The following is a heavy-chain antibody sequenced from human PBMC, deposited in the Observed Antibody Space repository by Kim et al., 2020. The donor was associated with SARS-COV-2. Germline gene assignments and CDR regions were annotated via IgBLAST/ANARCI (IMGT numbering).Heavy chain of an antibody. CDR3: ARDQYDYYYYMDV. V-gene: IGHV3-30*01. Sequence: YADSVKGRFTISRDNSKNTLYLQMNSLRAEDTAVYYWARDQYDYYYYMDVWGKGTTVTVSS. J-gene: IGHJ6*03.